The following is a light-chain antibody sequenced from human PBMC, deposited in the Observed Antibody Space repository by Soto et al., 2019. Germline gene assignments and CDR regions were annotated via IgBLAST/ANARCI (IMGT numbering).Light chain of an antibody. CDR1: SSHVGPYNY. V-gene: IGLV2-11*01. CDR3: CSYSGADTFI. Sequence: QSALTQPRSVSGSPGQSVTISCAGTSSHVGPYNYVSWYQQHPGKAPKLIIYDVSRRPSGVPARFSGSKSGDTASLTISGLQAEDEADDYCCSYSGADTFIFATGTKLTVL. CDR2: DVS. J-gene: IGLJ1*01.